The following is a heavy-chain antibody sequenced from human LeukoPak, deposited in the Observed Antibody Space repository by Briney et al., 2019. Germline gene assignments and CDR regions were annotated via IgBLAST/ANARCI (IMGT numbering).Heavy chain of an antibody. D-gene: IGHD3-10*02. CDR3: AELGITMIGGV. V-gene: IGHV3-48*03. CDR2: ISSSGSTI. J-gene: IGHJ6*04. Sequence: GGSLRLSCAASGFTFSSYEMNWVRQAPGRGLEWVSYISSSGSTIYYTDSVKGRFTISRDNAKNSLYLQMNSLRAEDTAVYYCAELGITMIGGVWGKGTTVTISS. CDR1: GFTFSSYE.